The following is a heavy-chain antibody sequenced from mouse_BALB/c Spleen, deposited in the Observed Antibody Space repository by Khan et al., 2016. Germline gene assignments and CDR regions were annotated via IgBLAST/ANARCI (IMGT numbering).Heavy chain of an antibody. CDR3: ARTQYDYDGVFDY. D-gene: IGHD2-4*01. CDR2: ISYSGST. Sequence: EVQLQESGPGLVKPSQSLSLTCTVTGYSITSDYAWNWIRQFPGNKLEWMGYISYSGSTSYNPSLKSRISITRGTSKNQFFLQLNSVTTEDTATYYCARTQYDYDGVFDYWGQGTTLTVSS. J-gene: IGHJ2*01. CDR1: GYSITSDYA. V-gene: IGHV3-2*02.